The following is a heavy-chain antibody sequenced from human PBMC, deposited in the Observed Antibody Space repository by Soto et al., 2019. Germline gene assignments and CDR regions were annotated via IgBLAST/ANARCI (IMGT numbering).Heavy chain of an antibody. CDR3: ARSGYSYGPNPLIY. Sequence: TLSLTGSVSRGSINSGGYYWIWIRQHPGKSLEWIGYIYYSGSTYYNPSLKSRVTISVDTSKNQFSLKLSSVTAADTAVYYCARSGYSYGPNPLIYWDQGTLVTVS. CDR2: IYYSGST. V-gene: IGHV4-31*03. D-gene: IGHD5-18*01. CDR1: RGSINSGGYY. J-gene: IGHJ4*02.